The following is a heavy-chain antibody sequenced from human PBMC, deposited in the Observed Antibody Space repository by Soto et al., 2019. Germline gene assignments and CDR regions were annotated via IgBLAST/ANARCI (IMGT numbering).Heavy chain of an antibody. CDR2: LSSGLST. D-gene: IGHD5-12*01. CDR1: DGSISNRDYY. CDR3: VTHFARYSDYDRFWAFDL. J-gene: IGHJ2*01. Sequence: QRQLRESGPGLVKPSETLSLTCSVSDGSISNRDYYWGWIRQRPGKGLEWIASLSSGLSTYYSPSHKRRVTVREETSNNQIRLRLSSLPAADTAVYYCVTHFARYSDYDRFWAFDLWGRGTLVTVSS. V-gene: IGHV4-39*01.